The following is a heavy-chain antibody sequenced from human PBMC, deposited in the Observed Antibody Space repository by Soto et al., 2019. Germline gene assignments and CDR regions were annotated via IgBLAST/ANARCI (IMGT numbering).Heavy chain of an antibody. D-gene: IGHD6-13*01. CDR1: GGTFSSYA. Sequence: QVQLVQSGAEVKKPGSSVKVSCKASGGTFSSYAISWVRQAPGQGLEWMGGIIPIFGTANYAQKFQGRVTITADESTSTAYMELSSLRSEDTTVYYCARIAYAAAEPRPYYFDYWGQGTLVTVSS. V-gene: IGHV1-69*12. CDR2: IIPIFGTA. J-gene: IGHJ4*02. CDR3: ARIAYAAAEPRPYYFDY.